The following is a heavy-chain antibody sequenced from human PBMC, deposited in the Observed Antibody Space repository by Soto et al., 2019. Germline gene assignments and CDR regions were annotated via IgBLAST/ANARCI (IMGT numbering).Heavy chain of an antibody. J-gene: IGHJ5*02. CDR2: IYYSGST. D-gene: IGHD6-19*01. CDR1: GGSISSGDYY. Sequence: SETLSLTCTVSGGSISSGDYYWSWIRQPPGKGLEWIGYIYYSGSTYYNPSLKSRVTISVDTSKNQFSLKLSSVTAADTAVYYCARVVGVAGTGWFDPWGQGTLVTVSS. V-gene: IGHV4-30-4*01. CDR3: ARVVGVAGTGWFDP.